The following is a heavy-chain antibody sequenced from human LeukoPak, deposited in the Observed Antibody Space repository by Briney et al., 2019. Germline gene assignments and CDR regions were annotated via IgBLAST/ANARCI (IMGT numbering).Heavy chain of an antibody. D-gene: IGHD4-17*01. V-gene: IGHV3-23*01. J-gene: IGHJ4*02. Sequence: PGGSLRLSCAASGFTFSNYAMTWVRQAPGKGLEWVSAISGDSAYIYYVDSVKGRFTTSRDNSKNTLYLQMNSLRAEDTAVYYCAREMSYGDCFDYWGQGTLVTVSS. CDR3: AREMSYGDCFDY. CDR1: GFTFSNYA. CDR2: ISGDSAYI.